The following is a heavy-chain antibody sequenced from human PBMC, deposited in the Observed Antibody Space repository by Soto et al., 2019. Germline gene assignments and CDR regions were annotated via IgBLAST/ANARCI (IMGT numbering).Heavy chain of an antibody. CDR3: ASRHSSPYFDY. J-gene: IGHJ4*02. V-gene: IGHV4-30-4*01. Sequence: QVQLQESGPGLVKPSQTLSLTCTVSGGSISSGDYYWSWIRQPPGKGLEWIGSIYYSGSTYYNPSLKXRITLSXXTSKNHFSLKLNSVTAADTAVYYCASRHSSPYFDYWGQGTLVTVSS. CDR1: GGSISSGDYY. D-gene: IGHD6-13*01. CDR2: IYYSGST.